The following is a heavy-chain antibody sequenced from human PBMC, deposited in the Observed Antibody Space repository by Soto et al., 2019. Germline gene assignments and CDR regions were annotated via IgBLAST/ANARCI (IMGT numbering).Heavy chain of an antibody. V-gene: IGHV1-69*01. CDR1: GGTFNNYP. J-gene: IGHJ6*02. CDR3: ARGRGHSGDDHYYDFDMDV. D-gene: IGHD5-12*01. Sequence: QVQLVQSGAEVKKPASSVKVSCKASGGTFNNYPITWVRQAPGEGHEWMGGSIPIFGTANYAQNFQGRVTISVDESTSTAYMELSSLRSEDTAVYYCARGRGHSGDDHYYDFDMDVWGQGTTVTVSS. CDR2: SIPIFGTA.